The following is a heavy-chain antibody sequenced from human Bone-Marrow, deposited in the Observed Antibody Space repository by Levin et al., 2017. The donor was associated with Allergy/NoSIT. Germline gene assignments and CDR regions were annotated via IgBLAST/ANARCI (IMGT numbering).Heavy chain of an antibody. J-gene: IGHJ4*02. CDR2: IYWDDDK. CDR3: ARRGVSVYKTRKNTDTFDS. CDR1: GFSLTTSGVG. V-gene: IGHV2-5*02. D-gene: IGHD5/OR15-5a*01. Sequence: SGPTLVKPTETLTLTCTLSGFSLTTSGVGVGWIRQAPGTALQWLALIYWDDDKRINPSLETRPTITKDASKNQVGLTVTNMEPDEFGTYFCARRGVSVYKTRKNTDTFDSWGQGTRVTVSS.